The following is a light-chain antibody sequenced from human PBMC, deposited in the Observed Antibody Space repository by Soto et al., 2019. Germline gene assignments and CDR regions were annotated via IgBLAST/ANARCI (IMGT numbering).Light chain of an antibody. V-gene: IGKV4-1*01. CDR2: RAS. CDR1: QSLLNSANDKIH. Sequence: DIVMTQSPASLAVSLGERATINCKSSQSLLNSANDKIHLAWYQQKPGQPPKLLICRASTRDSGVPDRFSGSGSGTDFTLTINSLQAEDVATYYYQQYFSAHLTFGGGTKVEI. CDR3: QQYFSAHLT. J-gene: IGKJ4*01.